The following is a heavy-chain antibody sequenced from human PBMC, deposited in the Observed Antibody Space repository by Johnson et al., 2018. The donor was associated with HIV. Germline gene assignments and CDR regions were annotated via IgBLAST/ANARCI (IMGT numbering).Heavy chain of an antibody. CDR1: GFTFSIYA. J-gene: IGHJ3*02. CDR2: ISYDGNNK. D-gene: IGHD4-11*01. CDR3: AKEGNYETTSDAFDI. Sequence: QVQLVESGGGVVQPGRSLRLSCAASGFTFSIYAMHWVRQAPGKGLEWVTVISYDGNNKYYADSVKGRFTISRDKFKKTLYLKMNSLRLEDTAVYYCAKEGNYETTSDAFDIWGQGTMVTVSS. V-gene: IGHV3-30*04.